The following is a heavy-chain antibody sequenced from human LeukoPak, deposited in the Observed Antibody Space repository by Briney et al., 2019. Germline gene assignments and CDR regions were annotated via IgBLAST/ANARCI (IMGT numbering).Heavy chain of an antibody. V-gene: IGHV3-21*01. CDR3: ARDIEYIVATIGD. CDR1: GFTFSSYS. D-gene: IGHD5-12*01. J-gene: IGHJ4*02. Sequence: GGSLRLSCAASGFTFSSYSMNWVRQAPGKGLEWVSSISSSSSYIYYADSVKGRFTISRDNAKNSLYLQMNSLRAEDTAVYYCARDIEYIVATIGDWGQGTLATVSS. CDR2: ISSSSSYI.